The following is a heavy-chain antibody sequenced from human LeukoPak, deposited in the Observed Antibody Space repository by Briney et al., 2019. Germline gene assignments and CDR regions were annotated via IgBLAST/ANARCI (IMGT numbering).Heavy chain of an antibody. CDR2: ISGSGGST. V-gene: IGHV3-23*01. D-gene: IGHD1-26*01. CDR3: AKDPLPHSGSYSDY. CDR1: GFTFSSYA. Sequence: GGSLRLSCAASGFTFSSYAMSWVRQAPGKGLEWVSAISGSGGSTYYADSVKGRFTISRDNSKNTLYLQMNSLRAEDTAVYYCAKDPLPHSGSYSDYWGQGTLVTVSS. J-gene: IGHJ4*02.